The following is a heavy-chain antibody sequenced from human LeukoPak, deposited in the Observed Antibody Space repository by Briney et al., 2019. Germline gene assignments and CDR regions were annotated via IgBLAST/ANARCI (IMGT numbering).Heavy chain of an antibody. J-gene: IGHJ4*02. Sequence: GGSLRLSCAASGFSFSDYHMNWVRQAPGKGLEWVSYIGPGGGATFFAGSVKGRFTISTDSAKNSLYLQMNSLRAEDTAVYYCAKFDSSGYYFNYWGQGTLVTVSS. CDR1: GFSFSDYH. D-gene: IGHD3-22*01. CDR2: IGPGGGAT. V-gene: IGHV3-11*01. CDR3: AKFDSSGYYFNY.